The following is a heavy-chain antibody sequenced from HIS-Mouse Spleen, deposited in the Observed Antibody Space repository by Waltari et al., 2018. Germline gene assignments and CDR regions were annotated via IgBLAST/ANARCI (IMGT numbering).Heavy chain of an antibody. CDR1: GGSISSSSYY. D-gene: IGHD6-13*01. CDR2: IYYSGRT. V-gene: IGHV4-39*07. CDR3: AREIPYSSSWYDWYFDL. J-gene: IGHJ2*01. Sequence: QLQLQESGPGLVKPSETLSLTCTVSGGSISSSSYYWGWIRQPPGKGLEWIGSIYYSGRTYYNPSLKRRVTISVDKSKNQFSLKLSAVTAADTAVYYCAREIPYSSSWYDWYFDLWGRGTLVTVSS.